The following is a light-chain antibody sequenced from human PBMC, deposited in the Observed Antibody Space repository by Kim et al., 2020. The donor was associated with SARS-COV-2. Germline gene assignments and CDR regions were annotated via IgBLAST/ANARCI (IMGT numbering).Light chain of an antibody. CDR3: QQYYSFPPA. Sequence: ASTGDRVTITCRASQGIGSYLAWYQQKLGKAPKRLIYAASTLQSGVPSRFSGSGSGTDFTLTISCLQSEDFATYYCQQYYSFPPAFGQGTKVDIK. CDR1: QGIGSY. V-gene: IGKV1-8*01. CDR2: AAS. J-gene: IGKJ1*01.